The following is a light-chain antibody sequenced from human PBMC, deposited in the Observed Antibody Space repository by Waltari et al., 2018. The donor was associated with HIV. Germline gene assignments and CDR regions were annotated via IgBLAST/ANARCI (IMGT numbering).Light chain of an antibody. V-gene: IGLV1-47*01. J-gene: IGLJ1*01. CDR1: SSNIGSNY. CDR3: AAWDDSLSGPHYV. Sequence: QSVLTQPPSASGTPRQRVTISCSGSSSNIGSNYVYWYQQLPGTAPKLLIYRNNQRPSGVPDRFSGSKSGTSASLAISGLRSEDEADYYCAAWDDSLSGPHYVFGTGTKVTVL. CDR2: RNN.